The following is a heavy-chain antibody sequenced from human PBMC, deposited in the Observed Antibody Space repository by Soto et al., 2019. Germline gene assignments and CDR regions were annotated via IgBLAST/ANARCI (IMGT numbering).Heavy chain of an antibody. J-gene: IGHJ4*02. Sequence: QVQLVQSGAEVKKPGASVKVSCKASGYTFTSYAMQWVRKAPGQRLEWMGWINDGNGNTKNSQKFQGRATITRDTSASTAYMVLSSLRCEDTGVYFFAMDPGYSYGYNWGQGTLVTVSS. V-gene: IGHV1-3*01. CDR3: AMDPGYSYGYN. CDR1: GYTFTSYA. D-gene: IGHD5-18*01. CDR2: INDGNGNT.